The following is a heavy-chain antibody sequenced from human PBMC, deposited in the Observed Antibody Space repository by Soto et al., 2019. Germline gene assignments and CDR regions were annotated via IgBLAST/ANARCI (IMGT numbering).Heavy chain of an antibody. CDR1: GDTFSSYA. J-gene: IGHJ6*02. CDR2: IITVLGTT. CDR3: ARRRYCGYDCYHKHYYGMDV. V-gene: IGHV1-69*08. Sequence: QVQLVQSGAELKKTGSSVKVSCRASGDTFSSYAVNWVRQAPGRGLEWMGRIITVLGTTDYAQNLKGRVTITADKSTKTVYMELSSLRSEDTAVYYCARRRYCGYDCYHKHYYGMDVWGQGTTVTVAS. D-gene: IGHD2-21*01.